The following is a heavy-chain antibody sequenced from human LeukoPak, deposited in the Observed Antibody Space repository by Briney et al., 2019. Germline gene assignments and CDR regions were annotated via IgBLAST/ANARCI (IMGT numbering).Heavy chain of an antibody. J-gene: IGHJ5*02. D-gene: IGHD3-3*01. Sequence: ASVKVSCKASGYTFTSYYMHWVRQAPGQGLEWMGIINPSGGSTSCAQKFQGRVTMTRDTSTSTVYMELSSLRSEDTAVYYCARDGNWYYDFWSGFRANNWFDPWGQGTLVTVSS. CDR2: INPSGGST. CDR3: ARDGNWYYDFWSGFRANNWFDP. V-gene: IGHV1-46*01. CDR1: GYTFTSYY.